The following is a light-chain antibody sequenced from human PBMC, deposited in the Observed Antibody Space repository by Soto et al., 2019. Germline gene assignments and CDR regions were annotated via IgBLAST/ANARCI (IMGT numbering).Light chain of an antibody. CDR1: QSVSRK. CDR3: QEYNNWPPMYT. Sequence: EIVMTQSPATLSVSPGERATLSCRASQSVSRKLAWYQQKPGQAPRLLIYDASTRATGIPARFSGSGSGTEFTLTISSLESEDFAVYYCQEYNNWPPMYTFGQGTKLEIK. J-gene: IGKJ2*01. CDR2: DAS. V-gene: IGKV3-15*01.